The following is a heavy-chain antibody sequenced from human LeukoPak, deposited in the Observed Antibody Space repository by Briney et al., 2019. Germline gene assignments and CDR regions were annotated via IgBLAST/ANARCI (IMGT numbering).Heavy chain of an antibody. V-gene: IGHV1-46*01. CDR3: ARDLSPYSYGSNIDY. J-gene: IGHJ4*02. CDR2: INPSGGST. Sequence: ASVKVSCKASGYTFTSYYMHWVRQAPGQGLEWMGIINPSGGSTTYAQKFQGRVTMTRDMSTSTVYMELSSLRSDDTAVYYCARDLSPYSYGSNIDYWGQGTLVTVSS. D-gene: IGHD5-18*01. CDR1: GYTFTSYY.